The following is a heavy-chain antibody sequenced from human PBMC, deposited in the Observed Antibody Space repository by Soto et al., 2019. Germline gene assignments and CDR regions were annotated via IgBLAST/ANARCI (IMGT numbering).Heavy chain of an antibody. Sequence: SETLSLTCTVSGGSISSYYWSWIRQPPGKGLEWIGYIYYSGSTNYNPSLKSRVTISVETSKNQFSLKLSSVTAADTAVYYCARYKGGWSVVALRMYFDLWGRGTLVTVSS. V-gene: IGHV4-59*01. J-gene: IGHJ2*01. CDR2: IYYSGST. D-gene: IGHD3-22*01. CDR3: ARYKGGWSVVALRMYFDL. CDR1: GGSISSYY.